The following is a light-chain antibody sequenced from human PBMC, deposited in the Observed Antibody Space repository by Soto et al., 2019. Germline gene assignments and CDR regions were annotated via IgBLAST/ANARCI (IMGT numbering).Light chain of an antibody. Sequence: SSELTQPPSVSVAPEKTATITCGGDNIGDKRVNWYRQKPGQAPVLLISYDSDRPSGIPERFSGSNSGNTATLTISRVEAGDEADYYCQVWDIMTDNYVFGGGTKVTVL. CDR3: QVWDIMTDNYV. CDR2: YDS. CDR1: NIGDKR. V-gene: IGLV3-21*04. J-gene: IGLJ1*01.